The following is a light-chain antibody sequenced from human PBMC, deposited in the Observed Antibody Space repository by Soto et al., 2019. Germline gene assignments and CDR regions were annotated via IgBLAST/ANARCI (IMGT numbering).Light chain of an antibody. J-gene: IGKJ4*01. V-gene: IGKV1-5*03. CDR2: QAS. CDR3: QHYNSYPLT. CDR1: QTVSSW. Sequence: DIQMTQSPSTLSASVGARVPITCRASQTVSSWLAWYPQKPGKAPKLLIYQASTLETGVPSRFSGSGSGTEFTLTIAGLQPDDFATYYCQHYNSYPLTFGGGTKVDI.